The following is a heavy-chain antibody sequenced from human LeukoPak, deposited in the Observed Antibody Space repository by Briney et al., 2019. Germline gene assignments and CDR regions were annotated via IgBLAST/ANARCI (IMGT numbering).Heavy chain of an antibody. CDR2: IYYSGST. CDR3: ARHPYYYECSGYPRFLDF. CDR1: GGSISSSSNY. Sequence: SETLSLTCSVSGGSISSSSNYWGWIRQPPGKGLEWIGSIYYSGSTYYNPSLKSRVTISVDTSKNQFSLKLSSVTAADTAVYYCARHPYYYECSGYPRFLDFWGQGTLVTVSS. V-gene: IGHV4-39*01. D-gene: IGHD3-22*01. J-gene: IGHJ4*02.